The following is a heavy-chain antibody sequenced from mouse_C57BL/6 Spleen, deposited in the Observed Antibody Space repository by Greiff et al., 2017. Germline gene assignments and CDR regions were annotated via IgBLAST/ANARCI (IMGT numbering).Heavy chain of an antibody. CDR2: ISSGGSYT. CDR1: GFTFSSYG. CDR3: ARQGDYDYDDWFAY. D-gene: IGHD2-4*01. V-gene: IGHV5-6*01. Sequence: EVHLVESGGDLVKPGGSLKLSCAASGFTFSSYGMSWVRQTPDKRLEWVATISSGGSYTYYPDSVKGRFTISRDNAKNTLYLQMSSLKSEDTAMYYCARQGDYDYDDWFAYWGQGTLVTVAA. J-gene: IGHJ3*01.